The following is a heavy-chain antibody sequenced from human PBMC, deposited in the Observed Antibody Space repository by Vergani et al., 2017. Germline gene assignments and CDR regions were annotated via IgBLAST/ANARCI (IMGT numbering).Heavy chain of an antibody. CDR1: GFSFSDHY. CDR3: ARDHRDYNNYPGIFDI. Sequence: QVQLVESGGGLVKPGGSLRLSCAASGFSFSDHYMTWIRQAPGKGLEWVSYISNSGNTIEYADSVKGRFSISRDNAKSSLFLQMDSLRAEDTAVYYCARDHRDYNNYPGIFDIWGQGSMVTVSS. D-gene: IGHD5-24*01. J-gene: IGHJ3*02. V-gene: IGHV3-11*01. CDR2: ISNSGNTI.